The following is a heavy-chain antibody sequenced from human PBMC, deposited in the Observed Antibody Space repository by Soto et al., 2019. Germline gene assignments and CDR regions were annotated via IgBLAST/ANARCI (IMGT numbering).Heavy chain of an antibody. CDR3: ARPLRIGDGMDV. J-gene: IGHJ6*02. CDR2: IYYSGST. V-gene: IGHV4-39*01. D-gene: IGHD3-16*01. Sequence: SETLSLTCTVSGGSISSSSYYWGWIRQPPGKGLEWIGSIYYSGSTYYNPSLKSRVTISVDTSKNQFSLKLSSVTAADTAVYYCARPLRIGDGMDVWGQGTTVTVSS. CDR1: GGSISSSSYY.